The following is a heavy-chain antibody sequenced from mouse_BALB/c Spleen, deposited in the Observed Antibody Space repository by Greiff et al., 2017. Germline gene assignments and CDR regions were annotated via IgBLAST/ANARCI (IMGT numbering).Heavy chain of an antibody. CDR3: ARKGGYYDYGGAMDY. V-gene: IGHV5-17*02. D-gene: IGHD2-4*01. CDR2: ISSGSSTI. CDR1: GFTFSSFG. J-gene: IGHJ4*01. Sequence: EVQGVESGGGLVQPGGSRKLSCAASGFTFSSFGMHWVRQAPEKGLEWVAYISSGSSTIYYADTVKGRFTISRDNPKNTLFLQMTSLRSEDTAMYYCARKGGYYDYGGAMDYWGQGTSVTVSS.